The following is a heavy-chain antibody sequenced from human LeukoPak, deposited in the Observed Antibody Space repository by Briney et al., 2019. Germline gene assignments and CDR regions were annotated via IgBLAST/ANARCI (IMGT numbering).Heavy chain of an antibody. D-gene: IGHD2-21*02. V-gene: IGHV4-59*08. CDR2: TSYSGSA. Sequence: PSETLSLTCTVSGGSISTYYWSWIRQPPGKGLEWIGYTSYSGSANSNPSLNSRVTMSVDTSKNQFSLKVRSVTAADTAVYYCARHGGDYTFDYWGQGTLITVSS. J-gene: IGHJ4*02. CDR1: GGSISTYY. CDR3: ARHGGDYTFDY.